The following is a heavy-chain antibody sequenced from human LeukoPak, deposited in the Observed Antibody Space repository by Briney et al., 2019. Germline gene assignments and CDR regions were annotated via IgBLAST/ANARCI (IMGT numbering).Heavy chain of an antibody. CDR1: GFSFSNYA. D-gene: IGHD5-18*01. Sequence: GGSLRLSCAASGFSFSNYAMHWVRQAPGKGLEWVAVISYDGRNKYYADSVKGRFTISRDNSKNTLYLQMNSLRAEDTAVYYCAKDPGGYSYGGFDPWGQGTLVTVSS. CDR2: ISYDGRNK. CDR3: AKDPGGYSYGGFDP. J-gene: IGHJ5*02. V-gene: IGHV3-30*04.